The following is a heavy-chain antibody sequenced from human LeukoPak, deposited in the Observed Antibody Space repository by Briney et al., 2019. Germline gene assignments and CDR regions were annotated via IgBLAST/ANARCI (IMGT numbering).Heavy chain of an antibody. V-gene: IGHV3-30*02. CDR3: AKVGRSSSWWGWGNNWFDP. D-gene: IGHD6-13*01. Sequence: GGSLRLSCAASGFAFSSYGMHWVRQAPGKGLEWVAFIRYDGSNKYYADSVKGRFTISRDNSKNTLYLQMNSLRAEDTAVYYCAKVGRSSSWWGWGNNWFDPWGQGTLVTVSS. J-gene: IGHJ5*02. CDR1: GFAFSSYG. CDR2: IRYDGSNK.